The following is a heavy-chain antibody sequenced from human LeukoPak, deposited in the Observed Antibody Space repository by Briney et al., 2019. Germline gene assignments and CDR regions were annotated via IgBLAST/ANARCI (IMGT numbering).Heavy chain of an antibody. J-gene: IGHJ4*02. D-gene: IGHD6-19*01. CDR1: GFTFSSYA. Sequence: GGSLRLSCVASGFTFSSYAMSWVGQAPGKGLEWVSGISGSGGSTYYADSVKGRFTISRDNSKNTLFLQMNSLRAEDTAVYYCAKETYSSGWYPYFDYWGQGTLVTVSS. V-gene: IGHV3-23*01. CDR2: ISGSGGST. CDR3: AKETYSSGWYPYFDY.